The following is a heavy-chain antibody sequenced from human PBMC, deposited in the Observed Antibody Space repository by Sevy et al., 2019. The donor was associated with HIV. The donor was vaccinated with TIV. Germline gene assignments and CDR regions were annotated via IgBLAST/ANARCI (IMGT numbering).Heavy chain of an antibody. J-gene: IGHJ4*02. Sequence: SETLSLTCTVSGGSISSYYWSWIRQPAGKGLEWIGRIYTSGSTNYNPSLKSRVTMSVDTSKNQFSLKLSSVTAADTAVYYCARFNYRYDKYYLDYWGQGTLVTVSS. CDR1: GGSISSYY. CDR2: IYTSGST. CDR3: ARFNYRYDKYYLDY. V-gene: IGHV4-4*07. D-gene: IGHD3-22*01.